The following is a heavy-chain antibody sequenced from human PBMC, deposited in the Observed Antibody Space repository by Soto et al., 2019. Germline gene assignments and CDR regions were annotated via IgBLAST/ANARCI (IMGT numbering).Heavy chain of an antibody. CDR3: ARIYDFWSGTYYFDY. CDR2: IFSNDEK. Sequence: QVTLKESGPVLVNPTETLTLTCTVSGFSLSNARMGVSWIRQPPGKALEWLAHIFSNDEKSYSTSLKSRLTISKDTSKSQVVLTMTNMDPVDTATYYCARIYDFWSGTYYFDYWGQGTLVTVSS. V-gene: IGHV2-26*01. J-gene: IGHJ4*02. D-gene: IGHD3-3*01. CDR1: GFSLSNARMG.